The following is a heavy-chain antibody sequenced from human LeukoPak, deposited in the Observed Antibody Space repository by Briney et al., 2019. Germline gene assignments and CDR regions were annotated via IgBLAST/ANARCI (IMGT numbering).Heavy chain of an antibody. CDR3: AREVEMATISP. V-gene: IGHV4-31*03. D-gene: IGHD5-24*01. J-gene: IGHJ5*02. CDR2: IYYSGST. CDR1: GGSISSGAYY. Sequence: SETLSLTCTVSGGSISSGAYYWTWLRQHPGKGLEWIGYIYYSGSTYYNPSLKSRVTISVDRSKNQFSLKLSSVTAANTAVYYCAREVEMATISPWGQGTLVTVSS.